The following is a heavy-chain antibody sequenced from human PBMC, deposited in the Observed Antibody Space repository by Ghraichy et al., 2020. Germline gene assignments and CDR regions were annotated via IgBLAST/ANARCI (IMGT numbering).Heavy chain of an antibody. Sequence: LSLTCAASGFTFSNSWMNWVRQAPGKGLEWVANIKHDGSEKYYVDSVEGRFTISRDNAKNSLFLQMNSLRAEDTAVYYCTTLRGSYSMDIWGQGTTVTVSS. CDR2: IKHDGSEK. D-gene: IGHD1-26*01. J-gene: IGHJ6*02. CDR1: GFTFSNSW. CDR3: TTLRGSYSMDI. V-gene: IGHV3-7*01.